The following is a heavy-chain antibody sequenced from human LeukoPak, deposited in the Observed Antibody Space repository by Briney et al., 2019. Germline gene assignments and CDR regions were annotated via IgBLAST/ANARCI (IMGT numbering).Heavy chain of an antibody. V-gene: IGHV3-23*01. D-gene: IGHD2-15*01. J-gene: IGHJ4*02. CDR3: VKDCSGGSCYLRPDY. Sequence: GGSLRLSCAASGFTFSSYAMSWVRQAPGKGLEWVSAISGSGGSTYYADSVKGRFTISRDNSKNTLYLQMNSLRAEDTAVYYCVKDCSGGSCYLRPDYWGQGTLVTVSS. CDR1: GFTFSSYA. CDR2: ISGSGGST.